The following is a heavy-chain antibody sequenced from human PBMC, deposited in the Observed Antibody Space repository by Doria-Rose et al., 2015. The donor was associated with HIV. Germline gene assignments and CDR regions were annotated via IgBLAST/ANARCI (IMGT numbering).Heavy chain of an antibody. V-gene: IGHV2-26*01. D-gene: IGHD6-13*01. CDR1: GVSLSSPGMG. J-gene: IGHJ4*02. CDR2: IFSDDER. CDR3: ARIKSSRWYHKYYFDF. Sequence: SGPVLVKPTETLTLTCTASGVSLSSPGMGVSWIRQPPGKALEWLANIFSDDERSYKTSLKSRLTISSGTSKRQVVLTMTDRDPVDTATYYCARIKSSRWYHKYYFDFWGQGTLVIVSA.